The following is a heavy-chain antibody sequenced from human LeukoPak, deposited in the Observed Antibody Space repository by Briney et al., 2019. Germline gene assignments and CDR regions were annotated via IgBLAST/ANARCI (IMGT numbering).Heavy chain of an antibody. Sequence: GRSLRLSCAASGFTFSSYAMHWVRQAPGKGLEGVAVISYDGSNKYYADSVKGRFTISRDNSKNTLYLQMNSLKAEDTAVYYCARSSRQWELLNEENYFDYWGQGTLVTVSS. D-gene: IGHD1-26*01. CDR1: GFTFSSYA. J-gene: IGHJ4*02. V-gene: IGHV3-30*04. CDR2: ISYDGSNK. CDR3: ARSSRQWELLNEENYFDY.